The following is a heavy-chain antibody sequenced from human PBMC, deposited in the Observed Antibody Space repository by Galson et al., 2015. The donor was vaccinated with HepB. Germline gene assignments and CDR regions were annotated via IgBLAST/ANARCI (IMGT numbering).Heavy chain of an antibody. V-gene: IGHV3-7*03. D-gene: IGHD3-22*01. CDR2: IRKDGSDK. CDR1: GFTFSSYW. J-gene: IGHJ3*02. CDR3: ARDSSPTYYYDSKDYYGDAFDI. Sequence: SLRLSCAASGFTFSSYWMTWVRQAPGKGLEWVANIRKDGSDKYYVDSVKGRFTISRDNARKSVFLQMNSLRAEDTVVYYCARDSSPTYYYDSKDYYGDAFDIWGQGTMVTVSS.